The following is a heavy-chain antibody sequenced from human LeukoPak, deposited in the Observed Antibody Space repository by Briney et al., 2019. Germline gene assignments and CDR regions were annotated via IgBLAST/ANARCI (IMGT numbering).Heavy chain of an antibody. CDR1: GGSISSYY. CDR2: IYYSGST. D-gene: IGHD3-3*01. V-gene: IGHV4-59*01. Sequence: PSETLSLTCTVSGGSISSYYWSWIRQPPGKGLEWIGYIYYSGSTNYNPSLKSRVTISVDTSKNQFSLKLSSVTAADTAVYYCARGATYYDFWSGYAGGFDYWGQGTLVTVSS. CDR3: ARGATYYDFWSGYAGGFDY. J-gene: IGHJ4*02.